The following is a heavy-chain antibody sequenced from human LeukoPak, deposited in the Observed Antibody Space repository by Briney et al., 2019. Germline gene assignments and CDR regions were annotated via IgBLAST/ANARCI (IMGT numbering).Heavy chain of an antibody. Sequence: GGSLRLSCAASGFTFSSYAMSWVRQAPGKGLEWVSAISGSGDSTYYADSVKGRFTISRDNSKNTLYLQMNSLRAEDTAVYYCAKEGDSSSWYDLYDYWGQGTLVTVSS. V-gene: IGHV3-23*01. CDR3: AKEGDSSSWYDLYDY. CDR2: ISGSGDST. CDR1: GFTFSSYA. D-gene: IGHD6-13*01. J-gene: IGHJ4*02.